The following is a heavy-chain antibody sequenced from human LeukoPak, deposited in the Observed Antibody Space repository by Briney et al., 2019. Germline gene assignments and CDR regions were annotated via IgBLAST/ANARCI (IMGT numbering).Heavy chain of an antibody. V-gene: IGHV1-18*01. CDR3: ARAGSGSGWYFDY. D-gene: IGHD6-19*01. CDR2: ISPCNGNT. J-gene: IGHJ4*02. Sequence: GASAKVSCKASGYDFTSVGITWVRRAPGQGLEWMGWISPCNGNTRYAQKFQGRVAMTTDTSTTTAYMELRGLRFNDTAVYYCARAGSGSGWYFDYWGQGTLVTVSS. CDR1: GYDFTSVG.